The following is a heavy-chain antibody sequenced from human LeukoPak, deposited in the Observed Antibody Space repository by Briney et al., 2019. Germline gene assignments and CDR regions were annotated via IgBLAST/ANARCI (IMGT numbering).Heavy chain of an antibody. D-gene: IGHD2-21*01. V-gene: IGHV4-4*09. J-gene: IGHJ2*01. CDR3: ARHLGDYWYFGL. CDR2: IYTSGST. CDR1: GGSISSYY. Sequence: KPSETQSLTCTVSGGSISSYYWSWIRQPPGKGLEWIGYIYTSGSTNYNPSLKGRVTISVDTSKNQFSLKLSSVTAADTAVYYCARHLGDYWYFGLWGRGTLVTVSS.